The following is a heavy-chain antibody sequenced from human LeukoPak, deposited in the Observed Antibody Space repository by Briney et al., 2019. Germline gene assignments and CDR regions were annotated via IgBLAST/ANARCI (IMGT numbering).Heavy chain of an antibody. CDR1: GFTFSSYA. D-gene: IGHD1-14*01. V-gene: IGHV3-30*04. CDR2: ISYDGSNE. CDR3: ARTRNRLDY. J-gene: IGHJ4*02. Sequence: PGGSLRLSCAASGFTFSSYAMHWVRQAPGKGLEWLAFISYDGSNEYYADSVKGRFTISRDISKSTLYLQMISLRAEDTAVYNCARTRNRLDYWGQGTLVTVSS.